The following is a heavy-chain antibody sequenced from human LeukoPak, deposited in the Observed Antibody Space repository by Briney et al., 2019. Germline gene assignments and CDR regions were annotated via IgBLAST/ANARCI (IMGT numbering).Heavy chain of an antibody. CDR1: GYTFTGYY. D-gene: IGHD3-10*01. CDR2: INPNTDAT. Sequence: ASVKVSCKASGYTFTGYYIHWVRQPPGQGLGLMGGINPNTDATNYAQKFQGGVTMTRDTSISTAYMELISLRSEDTAVFYCARDRGWTNDGVDIWGQGTMVTVSS. J-gene: IGHJ3*02. V-gene: IGHV1-2*02. CDR3: ARDRGWTNDGVDI.